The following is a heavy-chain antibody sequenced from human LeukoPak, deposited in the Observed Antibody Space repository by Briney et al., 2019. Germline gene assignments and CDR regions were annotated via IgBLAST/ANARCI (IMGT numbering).Heavy chain of an antibody. V-gene: IGHV3-30*02. CDR1: GFTFSSYG. D-gene: IGHD3-22*01. CDR3: AREPMIVVVMYYFDY. Sequence: GGSLRLSCAASGFTFSSYGMHWVRQAPGKGLEWVAFIRYDGSNKYYADSVKGRFTISRDNSKNTLYLQMNSLRAEDTAVYYCAREPMIVVVMYYFDYWGQGTLVTVSS. J-gene: IGHJ4*02. CDR2: IRYDGSNK.